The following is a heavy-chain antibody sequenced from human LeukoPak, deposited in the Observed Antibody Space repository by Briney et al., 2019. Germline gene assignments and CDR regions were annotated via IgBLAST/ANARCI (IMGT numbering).Heavy chain of an antibody. J-gene: IGHJ4*02. CDR3: TKYYDSSGYYPGFYY. CDR1: GGTFSSYA. Sequence: WASVKVSCKASGGTFSSYAISWVRRAPGQGLEWMGGIIPIFGTANYAQKLQGRVTMTTDTSTSTAYMELRSLRSDDTAVYYCTKYYDSSGYYPGFYYWGQGTLVTVSS. CDR2: IIPIFGTA. V-gene: IGHV1-69*05. D-gene: IGHD3-22*01.